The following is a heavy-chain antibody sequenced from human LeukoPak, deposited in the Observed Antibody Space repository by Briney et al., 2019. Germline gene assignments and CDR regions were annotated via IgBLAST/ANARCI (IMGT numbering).Heavy chain of an antibody. Sequence: GASVKVSCKASGYTFTAYSMHWVRQAPGQGLEWMAWINPNSGATDYAQKFQGRVTMTRDTSTSTAYMELSRLRSDDTAVYYCARLNGNHFDYWGQGTLVTVSS. CDR2: INPNSGAT. J-gene: IGHJ4*02. V-gene: IGHV1-2*02. D-gene: IGHD1-14*01. CDR1: GYTFTAYS. CDR3: ARLNGNHFDY.